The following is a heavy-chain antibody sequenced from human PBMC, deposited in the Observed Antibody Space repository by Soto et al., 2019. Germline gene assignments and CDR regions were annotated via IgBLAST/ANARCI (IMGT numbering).Heavy chain of an antibody. J-gene: IGHJ5*02. CDR1: GFAFQTYT. D-gene: IGHD2-8*01. Sequence: EGQLVESGGGLVKPGGSLRLSCAASGFAFQTYTIEWLRQPPGKGLEWVSSITISGNYIYYADSVKGRFTISRDNGRNSVYLQMNSLRAEDTAVYYCAKFGVLTTNFRWFDLWGQGTLVTVSS. CDR3: AKFGVLTTNFRWFDL. V-gene: IGHV3-21*01. CDR2: ITISGNYI.